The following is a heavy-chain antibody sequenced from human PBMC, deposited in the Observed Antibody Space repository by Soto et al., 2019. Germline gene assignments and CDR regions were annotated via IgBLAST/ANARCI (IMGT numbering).Heavy chain of an antibody. CDR3: ARGDYRSGLCFDY. CDR2: INHSGST. Sequence: QVQLQQWGAGLLKPSETLSLTCAVYGGSFSGYYWSWIRQPPGKGLEWIGEINHSGSTNYNPSLKSRVTISVDTSKNQFSLKLSSVTAADTAVYYCARGDYRSGLCFDYWGQGTLVTVSS. J-gene: IGHJ4*02. V-gene: IGHV4-34*01. CDR1: GGSFSGYY. D-gene: IGHD4-17*01.